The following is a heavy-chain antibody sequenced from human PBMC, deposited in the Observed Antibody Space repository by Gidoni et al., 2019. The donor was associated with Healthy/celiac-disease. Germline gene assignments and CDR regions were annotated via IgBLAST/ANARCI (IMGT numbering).Heavy chain of an antibody. CDR2: IIPIFGTA. J-gene: IGHJ5*02. V-gene: IGHV1-69*01. Sequence: QVQLVQSGAEVKKPGSSVKVSCKASGGTFSSYAISWVRQAPGQGLEWMGGIIPIFGTANYAQKFQGRVTITADESTSTAYMELSSLRSEDTAVYYCAGGGCSSTSCYGAGWFDPWGQGTLVTVSS. D-gene: IGHD2-2*01. CDR3: AGGGCSSTSCYGAGWFDP. CDR1: GGTFSSYA.